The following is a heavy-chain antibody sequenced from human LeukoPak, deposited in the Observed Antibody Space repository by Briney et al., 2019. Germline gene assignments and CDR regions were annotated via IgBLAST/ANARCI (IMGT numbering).Heavy chain of an antibody. CDR3: ARDAYYYGSESYFFDF. J-gene: IGHJ4*02. CDR1: GGSFSGYY. V-gene: IGHV4-4*07. Sequence: SETLSLTCAVYGGSFSGYYWSWIRQPAGKGLEWIGRIHTTGSTNYNPSLKSRVTMSVDMSKNQFSLKLSSVTAADTAVYYCARDAYYYGSESYFFDFWGQGTLVTVSS. D-gene: IGHD3-10*01. CDR2: IHTTGST.